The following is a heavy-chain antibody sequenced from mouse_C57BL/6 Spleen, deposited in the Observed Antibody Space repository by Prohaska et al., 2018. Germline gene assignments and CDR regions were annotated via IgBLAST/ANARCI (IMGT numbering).Heavy chain of an antibody. V-gene: IGHV1-22*01. D-gene: IGHD1-1*01. J-gene: IGHJ2*01. CDR2: INPNNGGT. CDR3: ARDLLLRNFDY. Sequence: SVKMSCKASGYTFTDYNMHWVKQSHGKSLEWIGYINPNNGGTSYNQKFKGKATLTVNKSSSTAYMELRSLTSEDSAVYYCARDLLLRNFDYWGQGTTLTVSS. CDR1: GYTFTDYN.